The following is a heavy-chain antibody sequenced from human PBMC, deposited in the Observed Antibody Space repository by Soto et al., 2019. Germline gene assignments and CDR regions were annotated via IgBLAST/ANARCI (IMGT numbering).Heavy chain of an antibody. CDR2: INPAGSAS. D-gene: IGHD5-18*01. J-gene: IGHJ4*02. Sequence: EVQLVESGGGLVQPGGSLRLSCVGSGFTFSSYWMHWVRQAPGKGPVWVSRINPAGSASSYADFVKGRVIVSRDNAKNTLSLEMNSLSAEDTAVYYCATGGYSYGWGYWGQGTMVTVSS. V-gene: IGHV3-74*01. CDR1: GFTFSSYW. CDR3: ATGGYSYGWGY.